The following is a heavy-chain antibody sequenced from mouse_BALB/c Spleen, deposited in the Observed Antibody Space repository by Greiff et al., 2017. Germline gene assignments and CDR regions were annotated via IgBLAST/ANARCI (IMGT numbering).Heavy chain of an antibody. CDR1: GFTFSSYT. Sequence: EVKLVESGGGLVQPGGSLKLSCAASGFTFSSYTMSWVRQTPEKRLEWVAYISNGGGSTYYPDTVKGRITISRDNAKNTLYLQMSSLKSEDTAMYYCASSYYGSSYGYAMDYWGQGTSVTVSS. CDR2: ISNGGGST. D-gene: IGHD1-1*01. CDR3: ASSYYGSSYGYAMDY. V-gene: IGHV5-12-2*01. J-gene: IGHJ4*01.